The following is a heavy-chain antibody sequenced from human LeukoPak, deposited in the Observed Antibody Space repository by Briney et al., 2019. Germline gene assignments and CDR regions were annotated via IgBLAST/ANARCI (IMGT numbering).Heavy chain of an antibody. CDR2: IRYDGSNK. CDR3: AKDASYYDFWSGYSENFDY. CDR1: GFTFSSYG. D-gene: IGHD3-3*01. J-gene: IGHJ4*02. Sequence: PGGSLRLSCAASGFTFSSYGMHWVRQAPGKGLEWVAFIRYDGSNKYYADSVKGRFTISRDNSKNTLYLQMNSLRAEDTAVYYCAKDASYYDFWSGYSENFDYWGQGTLVTVSS. V-gene: IGHV3-30*02.